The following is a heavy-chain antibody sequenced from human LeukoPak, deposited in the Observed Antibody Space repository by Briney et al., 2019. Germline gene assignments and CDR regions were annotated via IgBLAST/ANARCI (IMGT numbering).Heavy chain of an antibody. CDR1: GYTFTGYY. CDR3: ARVMGGLVKNYYYYMDV. J-gene: IGHJ6*03. D-gene: IGHD3/OR15-3a*01. CDR2: INPNSGGT. Sequence: ASVKVSCKASGYTFTGYYMHWVRQAPGQGLEWMGWINPNSGGTNYAQKFQGRVTMTRDTSISTAYMELSRLRSDDTAVYYCARVMGGLVKNYYYYMDVWGKGTTVTISS. V-gene: IGHV1-2*02.